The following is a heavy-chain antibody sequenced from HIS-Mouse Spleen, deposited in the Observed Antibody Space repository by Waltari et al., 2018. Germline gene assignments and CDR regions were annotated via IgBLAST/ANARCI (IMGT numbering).Heavy chain of an antibody. CDR2: IYYSGST. J-gene: IGHJ2*01. D-gene: IGHD6-13*01. Sequence: QLQLQESGPGLVKPSETLSLTCTVSGGSISSSSYYWGWIRQPPGKGLEWIGSIYYSGSTSYNHYLTSRVTISVDTSKNQFSLKLSSVTAADTAVYYCAREIPYSSSWYDWYFDLWGRGTLVTVSS. CDR3: AREIPYSSSWYDWYFDL. CDR1: GGSISSSSYY. V-gene: IGHV4-39*07.